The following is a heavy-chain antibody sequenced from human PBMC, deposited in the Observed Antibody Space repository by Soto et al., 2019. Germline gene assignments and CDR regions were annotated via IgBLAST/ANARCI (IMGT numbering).Heavy chain of an antibody. D-gene: IGHD4-17*01. CDR3: ARDGTTGTANYHYAMDV. CDR1: GFTLSSYH. V-gene: IGHV3-48*03. Sequence: GGSLRLSCVASGFTLSSYHMDWVRQAPGKGLEWISYIHASSISNIYYADSVKGRFTISRDNAKNSLYLQMDSLRAEDTAVYYCARDGTTGTANYHYAMDVWGQGTTVTVSS. J-gene: IGHJ6*02. CDR2: IHASSISNI.